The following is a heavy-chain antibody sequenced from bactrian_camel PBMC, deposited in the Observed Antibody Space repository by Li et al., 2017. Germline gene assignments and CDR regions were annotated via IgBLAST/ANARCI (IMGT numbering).Heavy chain of an antibody. J-gene: IGHJ6*01. Sequence: QLVESGGGLVQPGGSLRLSCKASGYTYSTYCMGWFRQVQGKEREGVAAICTGRLSTVRETTYYAASVKGRFTIPRDSATNTLTLQMNSLKPEDTAKYYCAATAGGMQGIRIRWSDFGYWGQGTQVTVSS. CDR2: ICTGRLSTVRETT. D-gene: IGHD2*01. V-gene: IGHV3S28*01. CDR3: AATAGGMQGIRIRWSDFGY. CDR1: GYTYSTYC.